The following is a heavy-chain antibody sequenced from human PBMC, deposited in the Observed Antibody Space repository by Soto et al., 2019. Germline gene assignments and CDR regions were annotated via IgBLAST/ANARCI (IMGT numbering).Heavy chain of an antibody. D-gene: IGHD2-2*01. CDR3: ATGPIPINRYCSSTSCYYFDY. CDR1: GYTLTELS. V-gene: IGHV1-24*01. J-gene: IGHJ4*02. Sequence: GASVKVSCKVSGYTLTELSMHWVRQAPGKGLEWMGGFDPEDGETIYAQKFQGRVTMTEDTSTDTAYMELSSLRSEDTAVYYCATGPIPINRYCSSTSCYYFDYWGQGTLVTVSS. CDR2: FDPEDGET.